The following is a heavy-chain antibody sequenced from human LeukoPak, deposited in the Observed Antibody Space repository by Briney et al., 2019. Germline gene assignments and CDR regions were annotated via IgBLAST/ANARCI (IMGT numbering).Heavy chain of an antibody. J-gene: IGHJ4*02. CDR3: AKDLTTVTTGDY. CDR2: ISGSGDNT. D-gene: IGHD4-17*01. V-gene: IGHV3-23*01. Sequence: GGSLRLSCGASGFTFNNYGMNWVRQAPGKGLEWVSAISGSGDNTYYADSVKGRFTISRDNSKNTLYLHMNSLRAEDTAVYYCAKDLTTVTTGDYWGQGTLVAVSS. CDR1: GFTFNNYG.